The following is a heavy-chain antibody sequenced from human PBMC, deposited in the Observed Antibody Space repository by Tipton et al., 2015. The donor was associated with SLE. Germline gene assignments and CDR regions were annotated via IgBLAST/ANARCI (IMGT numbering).Heavy chain of an antibody. V-gene: IGHV4-61*09. Sequence: TLSLTCTVSGGSISSGSYYWSWIRQPAGKGLEWIGHIYTSGSTNYNPSLKSRVTISVDTSKNQFSLKLSSVTAADTAVYYCARDSSSPGFDLWGRGTLVTVSS. CDR1: GGSISSGSYY. CDR3: ARDSSSPGFDL. J-gene: IGHJ2*01. CDR2: IYTSGST. D-gene: IGHD6-13*01.